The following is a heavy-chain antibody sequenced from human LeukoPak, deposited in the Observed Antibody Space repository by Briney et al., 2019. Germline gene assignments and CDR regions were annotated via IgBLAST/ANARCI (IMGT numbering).Heavy chain of an antibody. CDR3: ARVVLEWFRGHYYYYMDV. J-gene: IGHJ6*03. D-gene: IGHD3-3*01. CDR1: GYSFTSYG. CDR2: ISAYNGNT. V-gene: IGHV1-18*01. Sequence: ASVKVSFKASGYSFTSYGISWGRQAHGQGEEWMGWISAYNGNTNYAQKLQGRVTMTIDTSTSTAYMELRSLRSDDTAVYYCARVVLEWFRGHYYYYMDVWGKGTTVTVSS.